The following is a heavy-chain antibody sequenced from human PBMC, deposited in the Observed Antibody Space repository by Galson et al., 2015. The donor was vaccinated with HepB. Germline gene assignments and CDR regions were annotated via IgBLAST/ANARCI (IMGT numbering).Heavy chain of an antibody. D-gene: IGHD5-18*01. Sequence: SLRLSCAASGFTFSSFTMSWVRQTPGKGLQWVSYISTNGATIYYTDSVKGRFTVARDNAKNTVSLQMTSLRDEDTAVYYCVRVAIDTTIFRGYWYFDLWGRGTLVTVSS. CDR3: VRVAIDTTIFRGYWYFDL. CDR2: ISTNGATI. V-gene: IGHV3-11*04. J-gene: IGHJ2*01. CDR1: GFTFSSFT.